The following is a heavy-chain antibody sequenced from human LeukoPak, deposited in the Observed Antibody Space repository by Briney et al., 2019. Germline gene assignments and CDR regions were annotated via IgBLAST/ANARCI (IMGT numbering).Heavy chain of an antibody. CDR3: ARLGEQWLASFDY. CDR1: GGSISSYY. V-gene: IGHV4-59*01. CDR2: IYYSGST. J-gene: IGHJ4*02. D-gene: IGHD6-19*01. Sequence: SETLSLTCTVSGGSISSYYWSWIRQPPGKGLEWIGYIYYSGSTNYNPSLKSRVTISVDTSKNQFSLKLSSVTAAYTAVYYCARLGEQWLASFDYWGQGTLVTVSS.